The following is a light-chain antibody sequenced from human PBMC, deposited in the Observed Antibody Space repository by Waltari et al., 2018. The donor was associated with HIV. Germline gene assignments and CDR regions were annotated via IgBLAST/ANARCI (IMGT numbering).Light chain of an antibody. CDR2: GNS. Sequence: QSVLTQPPPVSGPPGQRVTISCTGSSSNIGAGYHVHWYQQLPGTAPKLLIYGNSNRPSGVPDRFSGSKSGTSASLAITGLQPDDETDYYCQSYDSSLSNWVFGGGTKLTVL. J-gene: IGLJ3*02. CDR3: QSYDSSLSNWV. CDR1: SSNIGAGYH. V-gene: IGLV1-40*01.